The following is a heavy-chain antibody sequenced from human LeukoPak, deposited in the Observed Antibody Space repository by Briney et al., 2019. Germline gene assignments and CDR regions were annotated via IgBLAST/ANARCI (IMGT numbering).Heavy chain of an antibody. CDR1: GYSISSGYY. CDR2: IYHSGST. V-gene: IGHV4-38-2*01. D-gene: IGHD3-9*01. J-gene: IGHJ3*02. CDR3: ARRRPTYYDILTGYYRDDAFDI. Sequence: PSETLSLTCAVSGYSISSGYYWVWIRQPPGKGLEWIGSIYHSGSTYYNPSLKSRVTISVDTSKNQFSLKLSSVTAADTAVYYCARRRPTYYDILTGYYRDDAFDIWGQGTMVTVSS.